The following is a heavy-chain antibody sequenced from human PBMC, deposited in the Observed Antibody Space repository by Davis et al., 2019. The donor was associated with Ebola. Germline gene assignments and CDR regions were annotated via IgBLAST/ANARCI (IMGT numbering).Heavy chain of an antibody. Sequence: SETLSLPCTVSGGPISSSTYYWGCLRQPPGKGLEWIGNIYSSGSTYYSPSLQNRVTISVDTSKNQFSLKLSSVIAADTAVYYCARRGRAMDVWGQGTTVTVSS. D-gene: IGHD6-13*01. V-gene: IGHV4-39*01. CDR1: GGPISSSTYY. J-gene: IGHJ6*02. CDR2: IYSSGST. CDR3: ARRGRAMDV.